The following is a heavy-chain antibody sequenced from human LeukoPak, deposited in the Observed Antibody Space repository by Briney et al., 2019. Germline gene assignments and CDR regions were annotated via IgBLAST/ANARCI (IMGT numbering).Heavy chain of an antibody. CDR3: ARDRGTTIRAYYYYYMDV. Sequence: SETLSLTCAVYGGSFSGYYWSWIRQPPGKGLEWIGEINHNGSTNYNPSLKSRVTMSVDTSKNQFSLKLTSVTAADAAVYYCARDRGTTIRAYYYYYMDVWGKGTTVTVSS. V-gene: IGHV4-34*01. D-gene: IGHD5-12*01. CDR1: GGSFSGYY. CDR2: INHNGST. J-gene: IGHJ6*03.